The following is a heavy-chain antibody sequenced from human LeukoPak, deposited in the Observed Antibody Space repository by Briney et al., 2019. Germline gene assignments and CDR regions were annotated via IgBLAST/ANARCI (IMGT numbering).Heavy chain of an antibody. CDR3: SREVAFCTNTSCYTHFDS. V-gene: IGHV1-69*13. J-gene: IGHJ4*02. D-gene: IGHD2-2*02. CDR1: GGTFTSYA. CDR2: IIPFFGTA. Sequence: SVKVSCKTSGGTFTSYAISWVRQAPGQGLEWMGGIIPFFGTADYAQKFQGRVTIIADQSTSTTYMELNSLRSEDTAVYYCSREVAFCTNTSCYTHFDSWGQGTLVTVSS.